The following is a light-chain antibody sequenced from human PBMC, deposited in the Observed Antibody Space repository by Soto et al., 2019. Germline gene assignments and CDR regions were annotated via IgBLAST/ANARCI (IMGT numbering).Light chain of an antibody. CDR2: KVS. CDR3: MQCINWPPT. V-gene: IGKV2-30*01. J-gene: IGKJ5*01. Sequence: VKTRSCLSLPVTPGAPASISCSASESLLYSDDNTYLNWCQQRPGHSPRRLIYKVSIRASGVPDRFRGSGSGTDFTLKISRVEADDIGVYYCMQCINWPPTFGQGTRLEI. CDR1: ESLLYSDDNTY.